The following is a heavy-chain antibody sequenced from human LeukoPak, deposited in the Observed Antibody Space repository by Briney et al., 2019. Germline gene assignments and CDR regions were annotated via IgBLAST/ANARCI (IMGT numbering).Heavy chain of an antibody. CDR3: ARENGAQQLGEFDI. J-gene: IGHJ3*02. V-gene: IGHV3-33*01. Sequence: GGSLRLSCGASRFTFSRYGMHWIRQARGKGREWVAVIWYGGSKTYHAESVRGRFAISRDNSKNTLYLPMNSPRAEHTAVYYCARENGAQQLGEFDIWGQGTMVIVSS. CDR1: RFTFSRYG. CDR2: IWYGGSKT. D-gene: IGHD6-13*01.